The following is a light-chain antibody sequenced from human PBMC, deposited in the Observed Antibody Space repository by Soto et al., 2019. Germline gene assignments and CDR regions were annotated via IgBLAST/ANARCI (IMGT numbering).Light chain of an antibody. J-gene: IGLJ3*02. Sequence: QSVLTQPPSVSAAPGQKVTISCSGSSSNIGNNYVSWYQQLPGTAPKLLMYENNKRTSGIPDRFSCSKSGTSATLRVTGLQTGDEADYYCGSWDSGLSVWMFGGGTKLTVL. CDR1: SSNIGNNY. V-gene: IGLV1-51*02. CDR2: ENN. CDR3: GSWDSGLSVWM.